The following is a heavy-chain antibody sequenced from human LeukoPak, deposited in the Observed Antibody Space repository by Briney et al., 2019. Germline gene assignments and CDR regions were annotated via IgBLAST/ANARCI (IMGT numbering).Heavy chain of an antibody. J-gene: IGHJ4*02. D-gene: IGHD3-22*01. Sequence: GSLRLSCAAPGFTFSSYWMSWVRPAPGKGLEWVANIKQDGSEKYYVDSVKGRFTISRDNAKNSLYLQMNSLRAEDTAVYYCARADYSSGYYFDYWGQGTLVTVSS. V-gene: IGHV3-7*01. CDR1: GFTFSSYW. CDR3: ARADYSSGYYFDY. CDR2: IKQDGSEK.